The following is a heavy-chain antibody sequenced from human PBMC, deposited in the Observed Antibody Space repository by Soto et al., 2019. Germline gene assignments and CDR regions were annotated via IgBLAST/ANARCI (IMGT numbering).Heavy chain of an antibody. Sequence: GVSLRLSCAASGFTFSSYAMHWVRQAPGKGLEWVAVISYDGSNKYYAESVKGRFTISRDNSMNTVYLQMNSLRAEDTAVYYCTNFRVCPGNDSIDYYGQGALVTISS. CDR1: GFTFSSYA. V-gene: IGHV3-30-3*01. CDR3: TNFRVCPGNDSIDY. J-gene: IGHJ4*02. D-gene: IGHD1-1*01. CDR2: ISYDGSNK.